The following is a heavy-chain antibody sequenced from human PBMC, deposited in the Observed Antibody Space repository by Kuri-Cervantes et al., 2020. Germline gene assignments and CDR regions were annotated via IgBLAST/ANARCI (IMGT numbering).Heavy chain of an antibody. CDR2: IYPGDSDT. Sequence: GGSLRLSCKGSGYSFTSYWIGWVRQMPGKGLEWMGIIYPGDSDTRYSPSFQGQVTISADKSISTAYLQWSSLKASDTAMYYCARHMGGSYPNFDYRGQGTLVTVSS. J-gene: IGHJ4*02. D-gene: IGHD1-26*01. CDR3: ARHMGGSYPNFDY. CDR1: GYSFTSYW. V-gene: IGHV5-51*01.